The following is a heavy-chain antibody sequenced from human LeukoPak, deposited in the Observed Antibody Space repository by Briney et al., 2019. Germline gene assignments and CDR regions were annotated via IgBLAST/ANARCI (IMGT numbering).Heavy chain of an antibody. CDR1: GFTFSSYW. CDR3: AREYYYDSSGYYTGYYYYGMDV. CDR2: INSDGSST. D-gene: IGHD3-22*01. Sequence: PGGSLRLSCAASGFTFSSYWMHWVRQAPGKGLVWVSRINSDGSSTSYADSVKGRFTISRDNAKNTLYLQMNSRRAEDTAVYYCAREYYYDSSGYYTGYYYYGMDVWGQGTTVTVSS. V-gene: IGHV3-74*01. J-gene: IGHJ6*02.